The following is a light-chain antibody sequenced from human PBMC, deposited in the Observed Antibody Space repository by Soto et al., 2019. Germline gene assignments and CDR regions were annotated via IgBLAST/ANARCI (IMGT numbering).Light chain of an antibody. CDR3: QQYGSSPRT. CDR2: GAS. J-gene: IGKJ1*01. CDR1: QSVSNRY. Sequence: EIVLTQSPGTLSLSPGERATLSCRASQSVSNRYLAWYQQKPGQAPRLLIYGASSRAIDIPDRFSGSGSGTDFTLTISRLEPQDFAVYYCQQYGSSPRTFGQGTKVEIK. V-gene: IGKV3-20*01.